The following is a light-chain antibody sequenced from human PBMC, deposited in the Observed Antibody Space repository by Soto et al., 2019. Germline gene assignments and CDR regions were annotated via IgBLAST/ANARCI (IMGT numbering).Light chain of an antibody. Sequence: EIVMTQSPATLSVSPGERATLSCRAGQGVTTNFSWYQQKSGQSPSLLIYDVSIRVTGVPARFSGTGSETDFTLTISGLQSEDSAVYFCQQYNNWPFSFGQGTRLEI. J-gene: IGKJ5*01. V-gene: IGKV3-15*01. CDR3: QQYNNWPFS. CDR2: DVS. CDR1: QGVTTN.